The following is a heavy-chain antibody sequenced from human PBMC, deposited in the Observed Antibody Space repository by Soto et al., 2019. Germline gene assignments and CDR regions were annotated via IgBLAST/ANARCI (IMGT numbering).Heavy chain of an antibody. CDR2: ISGSGGST. CDR1: GFTFSSYA. V-gene: IGHV3-23*01. D-gene: IGHD4-17*01. J-gene: IGHJ4*02. CDR3: AKDGFDHYGDYWGGGYFDY. Sequence: GGSLRLSCAASGFTFSSYAMSWVRQAPGKGLEWVSAISGSGGSTYYADSVKGRFTISRDNSKNTLYLQMNSLRAEDTAVYYCAKDGFDHYGDYWGGGYFDYWGQGTLVTVSS.